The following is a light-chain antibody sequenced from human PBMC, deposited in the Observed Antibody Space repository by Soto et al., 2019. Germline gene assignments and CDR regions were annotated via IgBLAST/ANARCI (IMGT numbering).Light chain of an antibody. CDR3: QQFDSSRIYS. Sequence: EIVLTQSPGTLSLSPGERATLSCRASQSVTSTYLAGYQQRPGQSPRLIIYGGSARATGFPDRFSAGGSGTDFSLTISRLEPEDSAVYYCHCQQFDSSRIYSFGQGTKLEI. V-gene: IGKV3-20*01. J-gene: IGKJ2*03. CDR2: GGS. CDR1: QSVTSTY.